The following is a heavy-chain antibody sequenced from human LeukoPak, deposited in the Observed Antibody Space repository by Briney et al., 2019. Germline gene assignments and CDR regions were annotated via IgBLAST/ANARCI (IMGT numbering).Heavy chain of an antibody. J-gene: IGHJ4*02. Sequence: SETLSLTCTVSGGSISSYYWSWIRQPPGKGLEWIGYIYYSGSTNYNPSLKSRVTISVDTSKNQSSLKLSSVTAADTAVYYCARGRSGSYYRREFDYWGQGTLVTVSS. CDR2: IYYSGST. CDR3: ARGRSGSYYRREFDY. D-gene: IGHD3-10*01. V-gene: IGHV4-59*01. CDR1: GGSISSYY.